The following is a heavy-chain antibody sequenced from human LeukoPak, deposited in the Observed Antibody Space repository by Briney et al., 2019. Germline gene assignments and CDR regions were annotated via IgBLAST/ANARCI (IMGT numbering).Heavy chain of an antibody. V-gene: IGHV1-69*06. Sequence: SVKVSCKASGGTFSSYAISWVRQAPGQGLEWMGGIIPIFGTANYAQKFQGRVTTTADKSTSTAYMELSSLRSEDTAVYYCARAANPCSGGSCYYYYGMDVWGKGTTVTVSS. D-gene: IGHD2-15*01. CDR2: IIPIFGTA. CDR3: ARAANPCSGGSCYYYYGMDV. CDR1: GGTFSSYA. J-gene: IGHJ6*04.